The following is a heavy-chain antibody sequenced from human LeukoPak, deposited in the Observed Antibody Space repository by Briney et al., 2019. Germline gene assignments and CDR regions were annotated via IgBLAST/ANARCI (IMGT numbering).Heavy chain of an antibody. CDR2: MNPNSGNT. V-gene: IGHV1-8*01. Sequence: ASVKVSCKASGYTFTSYDINWVRQATGQGLEWMGWMNPNSGNTGYAQKFQGRVTMTRNTSISTAYMELSSLRSEDTAVYYCARGPFWSGYLLSPEGPWDYGMDVWGQGTTVTVSS. CDR1: GYTFTSYD. CDR3: ARGPFWSGYLLSPEGPWDYGMDV. D-gene: IGHD3-3*01. J-gene: IGHJ6*02.